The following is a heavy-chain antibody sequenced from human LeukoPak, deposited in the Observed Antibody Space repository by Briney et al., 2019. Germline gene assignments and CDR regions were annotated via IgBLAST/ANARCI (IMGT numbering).Heavy chain of an antibody. V-gene: IGHV4-34*01. Sequence: PSETLSLTCAVYGGSFSGYYWSWIRQPPGKGLEWIGEINHSGSTNYNPSLKSRVTISVDTSKNQFSLKLSSVTAADTAVYYCASQAGIAVAGTGWFDPWGQGTLVTVSS. CDR2: INHSGST. CDR3: ASQAGIAVAGTGWFDP. J-gene: IGHJ5*02. CDR1: GGSFSGYY. D-gene: IGHD6-19*01.